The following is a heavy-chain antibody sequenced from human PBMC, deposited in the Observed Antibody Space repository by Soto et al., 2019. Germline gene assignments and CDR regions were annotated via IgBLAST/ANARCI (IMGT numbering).Heavy chain of an antibody. CDR2: INPNSGGT. J-gene: IGHJ4*02. Sequence: GASVKVSCKASGYTFTGYYMHWVRQAPGQGLEWMGRINPNSGGTNYAQKFQGRVTMTRDTSISTAYMELSRLRSDDTAVFYCATSGGYYDSSGSYWGQGTLVTVSS. V-gene: IGHV1-2*06. D-gene: IGHD3-22*01. CDR1: GYTFTGYY. CDR3: ATSGGYYDSSGSY.